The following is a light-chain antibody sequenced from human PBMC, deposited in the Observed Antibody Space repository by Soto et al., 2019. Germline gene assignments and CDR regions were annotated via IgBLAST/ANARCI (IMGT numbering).Light chain of an antibody. V-gene: IGKV4-1*01. J-gene: IGKJ3*01. CDR3: QEHYNIPFA. CDR1: QSVLYSSNNKNY. CDR2: WAS. Sequence: DIVMTQSPDSLAVSLGERATINCKSSQSVLYSSNNKNYLAWCQQKPGQPLKLLIYWASTRESGVPDRFSGSGSGTDFTLTTSSLEVDDVAVYYCQEHYNIPFACGPGTKVDIK.